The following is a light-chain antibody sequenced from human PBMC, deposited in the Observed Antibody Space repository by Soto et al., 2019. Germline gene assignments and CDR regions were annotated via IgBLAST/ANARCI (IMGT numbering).Light chain of an antibody. CDR1: QSIRSW. Sequence: DIQMTQSPSTLSASVGDRVTITCRANQSIRSWLAWYQQKPGKAPKLLMYKASSLESGVPSRFSGSGSGTEFTLTISSLQPDDFATYYCQQYDGYPAYTFGQGTKLEIK. V-gene: IGKV1-5*03. J-gene: IGKJ2*01. CDR2: KAS. CDR3: QQYDGYPAYT.